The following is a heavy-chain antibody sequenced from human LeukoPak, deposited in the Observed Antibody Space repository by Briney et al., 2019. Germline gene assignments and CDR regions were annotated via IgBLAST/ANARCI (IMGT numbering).Heavy chain of an antibody. Sequence: ASETLSLTCTVSGGSISSYYWSWIRQPPGKGLEWIGYIYYSGSTNYNPSLKSRVTISVDTSKNQFSLKLSSVTAADTAVYYCARHPPAGYYFDYWGQGTLVTISS. V-gene: IGHV4-59*08. D-gene: IGHD6-13*01. CDR1: GGSISSYY. CDR2: IYYSGST. J-gene: IGHJ4*02. CDR3: ARHPPAGYYFDY.